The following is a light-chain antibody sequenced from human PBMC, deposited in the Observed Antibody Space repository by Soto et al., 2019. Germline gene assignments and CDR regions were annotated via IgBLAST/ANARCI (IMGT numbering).Light chain of an antibody. CDR2: DAS. J-gene: IGKJ4*01. CDR3: QHRTNWPSLT. Sequence: EIVLTQSPATLSLSPGERATLSCRASQSISFHLAWYQQRPGQAPRLLIYDASNRASGIPARFSGSGSGTAFPLTISRLQSEDFAVYYCQHRTNWPSLTFGGGTKVE. V-gene: IGKV3-11*01. CDR1: QSISFH.